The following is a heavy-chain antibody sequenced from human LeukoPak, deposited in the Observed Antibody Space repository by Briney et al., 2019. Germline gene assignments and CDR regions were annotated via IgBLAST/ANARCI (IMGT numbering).Heavy chain of an antibody. D-gene: IGHD1-26*01. Sequence: ASVKVSCKASGYTFTGYYMHWVRQAPGQGLEWMGWINPNSGGTNYAQKFQGRVTMTRDTSISTAYMELSRLRSDDTAVYYCARAFVRMGAAGSRLVDYRGQGTLVTVSS. V-gene: IGHV1-2*02. CDR2: INPNSGGT. CDR1: GYTFTGYY. J-gene: IGHJ4*02. CDR3: ARAFVRMGAAGSRLVDY.